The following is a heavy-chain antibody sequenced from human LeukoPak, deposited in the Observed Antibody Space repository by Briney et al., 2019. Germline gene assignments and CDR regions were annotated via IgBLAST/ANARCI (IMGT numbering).Heavy chain of an antibody. V-gene: IGHV3-74*01. D-gene: IGHD3-22*01. J-gene: IGHJ3*02. CDR1: GFTFSSYW. CDR3: ARSYYYDSLDAFDI. CDR2: INNDGSST. Sequence: GGSLRLSCAASGFTFSSYWMHWVRQAPGKGLVWGSRINNDGSSTNYADSVKGRFTISRDNAKNTLYLQMNSLRVEDTAVYYCARSYYYDSLDAFDIWGQGTMVTVSS.